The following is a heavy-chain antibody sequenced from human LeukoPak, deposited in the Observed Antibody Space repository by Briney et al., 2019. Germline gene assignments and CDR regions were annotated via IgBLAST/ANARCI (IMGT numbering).Heavy chain of an antibody. Sequence: GGSLRLSCAASGFTFDDYAMHWVRHAPGKGLEWVSGISWNSGSIGYADSVKGRFTISRDNAKNSLYLQMNSLRAEDTALYYCAKDITYYYGSGSYDYWGQGTLVTVSS. J-gene: IGHJ4*02. V-gene: IGHV3-9*01. CDR3: AKDITYYYGSGSYDY. CDR2: ISWNSGSI. CDR1: GFTFDDYA. D-gene: IGHD3-10*01.